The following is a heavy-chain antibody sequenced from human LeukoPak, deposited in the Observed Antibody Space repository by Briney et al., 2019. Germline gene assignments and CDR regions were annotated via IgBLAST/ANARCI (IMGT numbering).Heavy chain of an antibody. CDR1: GGSIRSYH. CDR3: ARESGYSSSLHDAFDI. Sequence: PSETLSLTCTVSGGSIRSYHWSWIRQPPGKGLEWIGYIYYSGSTNYNPSLKSRVTISVDQSKNQFSLKLSSVTAADTAVYYCARESGYSSSLHDAFDIWGQGTMVTVSS. V-gene: IGHV4-59*12. CDR2: IYYSGST. J-gene: IGHJ3*02. D-gene: IGHD6-13*01.